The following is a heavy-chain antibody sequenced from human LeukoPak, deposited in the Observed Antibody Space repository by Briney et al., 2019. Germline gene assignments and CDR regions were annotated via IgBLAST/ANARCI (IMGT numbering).Heavy chain of an antibody. D-gene: IGHD1-26*01. V-gene: IGHV3-11*04. J-gene: IGHJ6*03. CDR1: GFTFSDYY. CDR3: ARAPVGWDYYYYYYYMDV. Sequence: GGSLRLSCAAPGFTFSDYYMSWIRQAPGKGLEWVSYISSSGSTIYHADSVKGRFTISRDNAKNSLYLQMNSLRAEDTAVYYCARAPVGWDYYYYYYYMDVWGKGTTVTVSS. CDR2: ISSSGSTI.